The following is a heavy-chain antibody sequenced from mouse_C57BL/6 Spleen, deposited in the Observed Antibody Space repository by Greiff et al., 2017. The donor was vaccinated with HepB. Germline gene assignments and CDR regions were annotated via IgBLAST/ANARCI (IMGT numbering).Heavy chain of an antibody. CDR1: GYTFTDYY. J-gene: IGHJ4*01. V-gene: IGHV1-76*01. Sequence: VQLQQSGAELVRPGASVKLSCKASGYTFTDYYINWVKQRPGQGLEWIARIYPGSGNTYYNEKFKGKATLTAEKSSSTAYMQLSSLTSEDSAVYFCARWNYYGSSSYYYAMDYWGQGTSVTVSS. D-gene: IGHD1-1*01. CDR2: IYPGSGNT. CDR3: ARWNYYGSSSYYYAMDY.